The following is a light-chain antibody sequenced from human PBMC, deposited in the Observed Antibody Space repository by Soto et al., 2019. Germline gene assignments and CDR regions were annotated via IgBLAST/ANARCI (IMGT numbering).Light chain of an antibody. Sequence: EIVMTQSPATLSVSPGERATLSCRASQSVSSNLAWHQQKPGQAPRLLIYGASTRATGIPARFSGSGSGKEFTLTIRSLQSEDFAVYYCQQYNNWPFTFGPGTKVDIK. V-gene: IGKV3-15*01. CDR1: QSVSSN. CDR2: GAS. J-gene: IGKJ3*01. CDR3: QQYNNWPFT.